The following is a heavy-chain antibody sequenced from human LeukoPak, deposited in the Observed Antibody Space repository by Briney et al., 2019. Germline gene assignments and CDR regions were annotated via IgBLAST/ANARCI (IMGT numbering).Heavy chain of an antibody. V-gene: IGHV3-74*01. Sequence: PGGSLRLSCAASGFTFSSYWMHWVRQAPGKGLVWVSRTNSDGSSTSYADSVKGRFTISRDHAKNTLYLQMNSLRAEDTAVYYCALLGGMRDYWGQGTLVTVSS. CDR3: ALLGGMRDY. CDR1: GFTFSSYW. J-gene: IGHJ4*02. CDR2: TNSDGSST. D-gene: IGHD4-23*01.